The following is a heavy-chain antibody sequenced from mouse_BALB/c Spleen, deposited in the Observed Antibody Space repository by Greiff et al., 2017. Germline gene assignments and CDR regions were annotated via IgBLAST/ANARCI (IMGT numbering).Heavy chain of an antibody. CDR1: GFTFSSFG. V-gene: IGHV5-17*02. CDR2: ISSGSSTI. Sequence: VQLKESGGGLVQPGGSRKLSCAASGFTFSSFGMHWVRQAPEKGLEWVAYISSGSSTIYYADTVKGRFTISRDNPKNTLFLQMTSLRSEDTAMYYCARSEVRRAMDYWGQGTSVTVSS. CDR3: ARSEVRRAMDY. D-gene: IGHD2-14*01. J-gene: IGHJ4*01.